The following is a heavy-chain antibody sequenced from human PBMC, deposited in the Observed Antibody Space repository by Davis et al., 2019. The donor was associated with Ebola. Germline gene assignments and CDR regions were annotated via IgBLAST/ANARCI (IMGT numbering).Heavy chain of an antibody. V-gene: IGHV3-21*01. CDR3: ARDSIAARVY. Sequence: GESLKISCAASGFTFSSYSMNWVRQAPGKGLEWVSSISSSSSYTNYADSVKGRFTISRDNSKNTLYLQMNSLRAEDTAVYYCARDSIAARVYWGQGTLVTVSS. CDR2: ISSSSSYT. CDR1: GFTFSSYS. J-gene: IGHJ4*02. D-gene: IGHD6-6*01.